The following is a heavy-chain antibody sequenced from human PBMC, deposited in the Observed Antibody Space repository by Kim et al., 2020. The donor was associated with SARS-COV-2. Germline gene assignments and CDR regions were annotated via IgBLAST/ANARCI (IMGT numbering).Heavy chain of an antibody. D-gene: IGHD6-13*01. CDR3: ARGYAAGRPYYYYYYGMDV. CDR1: GGSFSGYY. V-gene: IGHV4-34*01. Sequence: SETLSLTCAVYGGSFSGYYWSWIRQPPGKGLEWIGEINHSGSTNYNPSLKSRVTISVDTSKNQFSLKLSSVTAANTAVYYCARGYAAGRPYYYYYYGMDVWGQGTTVTVSS. CDR2: INHSGST. J-gene: IGHJ6*02.